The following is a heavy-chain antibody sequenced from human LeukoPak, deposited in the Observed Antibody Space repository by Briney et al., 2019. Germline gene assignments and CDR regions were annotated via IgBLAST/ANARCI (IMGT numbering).Heavy chain of an antibody. V-gene: IGHV4-59*01. CDR3: ARVGAIKRYPGIAVAGPWYFDL. CDR2: IYYSGST. Sequence: SETLSLTCTVSGGSISSYYWSWIRQPPGKGLEWIGYIYYSGSTNYNPSLKSRVTISVDTSKNQFSLKLSSVTAADTAVYYCARVGAIKRYPGIAVAGPWYFDLWGRGTLVNVSS. D-gene: IGHD6-19*01. J-gene: IGHJ2*01. CDR1: GGSISSYY.